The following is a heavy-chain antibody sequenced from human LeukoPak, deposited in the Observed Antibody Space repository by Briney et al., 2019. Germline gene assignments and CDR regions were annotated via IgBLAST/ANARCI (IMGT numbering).Heavy chain of an antibody. CDR3: ARRRGLLWFGD. D-gene: IGHD3-10*01. J-gene: IGHJ4*02. CDR2: ICNSSSYT. V-gene: IGHV3-11*06. Sequence: GGSLRLSCAASGFTFSDYYMSWIRQAPGKGLEWVSYICNSSSYTNYADSVKGRFTISRDNAKDSLYLQMNSLRAEDTAVYYCARRRGLLWFGDWGQGTLVTVSS. CDR1: GFTFSDYY.